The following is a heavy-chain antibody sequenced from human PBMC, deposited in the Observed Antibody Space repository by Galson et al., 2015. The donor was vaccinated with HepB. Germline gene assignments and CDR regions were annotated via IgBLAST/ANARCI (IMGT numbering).Heavy chain of an antibody. Sequence: SLRLSCAASGFTVSSNYMSWVRQAPGKGLEWVSVIYSGGSTYYADSVKGRFTISRDNSKNTLYLQMNSLRAEDTAVYYCARSSSSWYELGFDYWGQGTLVTVSS. D-gene: IGHD6-13*01. V-gene: IGHV3-53*01. CDR2: IYSGGST. CDR3: ARSSSSWYELGFDY. CDR1: GFTVSSNY. J-gene: IGHJ4*02.